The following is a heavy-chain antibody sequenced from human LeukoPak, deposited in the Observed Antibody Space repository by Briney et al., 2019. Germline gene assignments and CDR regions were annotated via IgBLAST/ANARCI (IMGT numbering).Heavy chain of an antibody. Sequence: SGGSLRLSCAASGFTFSAYAMTWVRQAPGKGLEWVSVLSASGDNTYYADSVKGRFTISRDNSKNSLYLQMNSLRAEDTAVYYCARVIYMDVWGTGTTVTVSS. CDR1: GFTFSAYA. J-gene: IGHJ6*03. D-gene: IGHD2/OR15-2a*01. CDR2: LSASGDNT. CDR3: ARVIYMDV. V-gene: IGHV3-23*01.